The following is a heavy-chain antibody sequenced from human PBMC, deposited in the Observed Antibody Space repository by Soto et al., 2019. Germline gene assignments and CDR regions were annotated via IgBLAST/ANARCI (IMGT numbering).Heavy chain of an antibody. CDR3: ARAATGSYHSAY. CDR1: GYAFTSYG. Sequence: QVQLVQSGPEVKKPGASVRVSCMTSGYAFTSYGVNWVRQVPGQGLEWMGWIAPHSGRTTYLPKFQGRVTITADPSTNTVYMELTSLSSDDTGIYFCARAATGSYHSAYWGQGTVVTVSA. CDR2: IAPHSGRT. D-gene: IGHD3-10*01. V-gene: IGHV1-18*04. J-gene: IGHJ4*02.